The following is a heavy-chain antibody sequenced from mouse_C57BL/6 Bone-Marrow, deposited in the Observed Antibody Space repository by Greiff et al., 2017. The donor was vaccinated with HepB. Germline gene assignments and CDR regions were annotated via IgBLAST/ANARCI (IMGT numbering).Heavy chain of an antibody. J-gene: IGHJ1*03. CDR1: GFTFSNYC. Sequence: EVMLVESGGGLVQPGGSMKLSCVASGFTFSNYCMNWVRQSPEKGLEWVAQIRLESDNYASHYAESVKGRFTISRDDYKSSVYLQMNNLRAEDTGICYCTGYDYDDWYLEVWGTGNTVTGSS. CDR3: TGYDYDDWYLEV. D-gene: IGHD2-4*01. V-gene: IGHV6-3*01. CDR2: IRLESDNYAS.